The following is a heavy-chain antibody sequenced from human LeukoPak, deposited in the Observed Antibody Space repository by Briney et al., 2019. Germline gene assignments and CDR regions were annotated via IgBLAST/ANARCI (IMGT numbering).Heavy chain of an antibody. Sequence: GGSLRLSCAASGFTFSTYGMHWVRQAPGKGLEWVSAISGSGGSTYYADSVKGRFTISRDNSKNTLYLQMNSMRAEDTAVYYCAKGAPWYYDSSGSHDAFDIWGQGTMVTVSS. CDR1: GFTFSTYG. D-gene: IGHD3-22*01. CDR2: ISGSGGST. J-gene: IGHJ3*02. CDR3: AKGAPWYYDSSGSHDAFDI. V-gene: IGHV3-23*01.